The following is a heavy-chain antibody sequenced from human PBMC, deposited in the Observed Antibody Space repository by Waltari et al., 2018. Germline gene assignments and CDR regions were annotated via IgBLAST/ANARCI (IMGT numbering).Heavy chain of an antibody. CDR2: KKQDGSEK. CDR3: TRGGRDSSWYWRD. J-gene: IGHJ4*02. CDR1: GLSVRNYG. V-gene: IGHV3-7*01. D-gene: IGHD6-13*01. Sequence: EVQLVESGGGLAQPGGSLRLSCAASGLSVRNYGMTWVRQASGKGPEWVANKKQDGSEKYYMDSVKGRFTISRDNAKNSLYLQMNNLRVEDTAVYYCTRGGRDSSWYWRDWGQGTLVTVSS.